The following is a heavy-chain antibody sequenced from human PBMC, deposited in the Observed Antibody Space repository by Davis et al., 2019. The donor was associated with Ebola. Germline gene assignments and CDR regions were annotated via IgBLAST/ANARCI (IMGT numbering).Heavy chain of an antibody. Sequence: AASVKVSCKASGGTFSSYAISWVRQAPGQGLEWMGGIIPIFGTANYAQKSQGRVTITADESTSTAYMELSSLRSEDTAVYYCASGEVQLWLQAYYYYGMDVWGQGTTVTVSS. J-gene: IGHJ6*02. CDR2: IIPIFGTA. D-gene: IGHD5-18*01. V-gene: IGHV1-69*13. CDR3: ASGEVQLWLQAYYYYGMDV. CDR1: GGTFSSYA.